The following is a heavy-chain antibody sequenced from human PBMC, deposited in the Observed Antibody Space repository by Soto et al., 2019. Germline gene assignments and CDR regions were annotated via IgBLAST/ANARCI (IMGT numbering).Heavy chain of an antibody. CDR2: IIPIFGTA. Sequence: SVKVSCEASGGTFSSYAISWVRQAPGQGLEWMGGIIPIFGTANYAQKFQGRVTITADESTSTAYMELSSLRSEDTAVYYCAREDSSGWYHYYYGMDVWGQGTTVTVSS. J-gene: IGHJ6*02. D-gene: IGHD6-19*01. CDR3: AREDSSGWYHYYYGMDV. V-gene: IGHV1-69*13. CDR1: GGTFSSYA.